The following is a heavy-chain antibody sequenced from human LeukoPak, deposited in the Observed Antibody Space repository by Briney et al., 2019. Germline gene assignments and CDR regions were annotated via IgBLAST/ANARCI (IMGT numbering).Heavy chain of an antibody. Sequence: GGSLRLFCAAPGFTFSSYGMHWVRQAPGKGLEWVAVIWYDGSNKYYADSVKGRFTISRDNSKNTLYLQMNSLRAEDTAVYYCARDLTGATVTTYFDYWGQGTLVTVSS. J-gene: IGHJ4*02. CDR3: ARDLTGATVTTYFDY. CDR2: IWYDGSNK. V-gene: IGHV3-33*01. CDR1: GFTFSSYG. D-gene: IGHD4-17*01.